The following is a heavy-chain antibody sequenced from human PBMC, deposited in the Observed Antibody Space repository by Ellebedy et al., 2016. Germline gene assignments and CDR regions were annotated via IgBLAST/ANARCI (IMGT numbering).Heavy chain of an antibody. CDR3: APRAIAAPK. CDR2: IYSGGDT. J-gene: IGHJ4*02. V-gene: IGHV3-NL1*01. Sequence: GGSLRLXXVAPDFNFGDYVMHWVRQAPGKGLEWVSLIYSGGDTSYADSVKGRFTISRDSSRNTLYLQMNSLRAEDTAVYYCAPRAIAAPKWGQGTLVTVSS. D-gene: IGHD6-6*01. CDR1: DFNFGDYV.